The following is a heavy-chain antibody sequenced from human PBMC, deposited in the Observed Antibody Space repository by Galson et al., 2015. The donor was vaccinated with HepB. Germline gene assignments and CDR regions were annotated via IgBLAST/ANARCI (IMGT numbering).Heavy chain of an antibody. CDR1: GFTFSDYY. D-gene: IGHD3-3*01. V-gene: IGHV3-11*05. Sequence: SLRLPCAASGFTFSDYYMSWIRQAPGKGLEWVSYISSSSSYTNYADSVKGRFTISRDNAKNSLYLQMNSLRAEDTAVYYCARVGGGITIFGVVKGEDVWGQGTTVTVSS. CDR3: ARVGGGITIFGVVKGEDV. CDR2: ISSSSSYT. J-gene: IGHJ6*02.